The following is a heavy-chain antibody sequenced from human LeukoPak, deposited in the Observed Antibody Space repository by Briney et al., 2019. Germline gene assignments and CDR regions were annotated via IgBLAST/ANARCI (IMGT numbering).Heavy chain of an antibody. CDR3: VRLGEDPPFDY. CDR2: ISSSGSTI. CDR1: GFTFSSYE. D-gene: IGHD3-10*01. J-gene: IGHJ4*02. V-gene: IGHV3-48*03. Sequence: PGGSLRLSCAASGFTFSSYEMNWVRQAPGKGLEWVSYISSSGSTIYYADSVKGRFTISRDNAKNSLYLQMNSLRAEDTAVYYCVRLGEDPPFDYWDQGTLVTVSS.